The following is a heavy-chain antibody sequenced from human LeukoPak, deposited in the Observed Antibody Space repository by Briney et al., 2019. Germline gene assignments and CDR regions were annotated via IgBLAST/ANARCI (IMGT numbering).Heavy chain of an antibody. CDR1: GYTFTSYG. V-gene: IGHV1-18*01. Sequence: ASVKVSCKASGYTFTSYGTSWVRQAPGQGLEWMGWISAYNGNTNYAQKLQGRVTMTTDTSTSAAYMELRSLRSGDTAVYYCARALGILDAFDIWGQGTMVTVSS. J-gene: IGHJ3*02. D-gene: IGHD7-27*01. CDR2: ISAYNGNT. CDR3: ARALGILDAFDI.